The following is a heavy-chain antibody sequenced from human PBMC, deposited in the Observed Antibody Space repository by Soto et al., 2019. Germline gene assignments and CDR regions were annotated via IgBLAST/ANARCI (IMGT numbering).Heavy chain of an antibody. V-gene: IGHV1-46*01. CDR3: ARSGLAAAGTLYNWFDP. CDR1: GYTFTSYY. CDR2: INPSGGST. D-gene: IGHD6-13*01. Sequence: VKVSCKASGYTFTSYYMHWVRQAPGQGLEWMGIINPSGGSTSYAQKFQGRVTMTRDTSTSTVYMELSSLRSEDTAVYYCARSGLAAAGTLYNWFDPWGQGTLVTVSS. J-gene: IGHJ5*02.